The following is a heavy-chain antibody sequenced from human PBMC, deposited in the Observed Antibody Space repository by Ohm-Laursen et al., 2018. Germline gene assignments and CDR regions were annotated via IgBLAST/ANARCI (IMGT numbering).Heavy chain of an antibody. CDR2: IKQDGSDK. J-gene: IGHJ6*02. CDR1: GFTFSNYW. CDR3: ARVRIQLLYGMDV. Sequence: SLRLSCTASGFTFSNYWMSWVRQAPGKGLEWVANIKQDGSDKSYVDSVKGRFTISRDNAKNSLYLQMNSLRAEDTAVYYCARVRIQLLYGMDVWGQGTTVTVSS. D-gene: IGHD3-10*01. V-gene: IGHV3-7*01.